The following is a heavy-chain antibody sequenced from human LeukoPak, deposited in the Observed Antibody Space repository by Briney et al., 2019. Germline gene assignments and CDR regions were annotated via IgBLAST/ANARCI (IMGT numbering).Heavy chain of an antibody. CDR1: GGSISSYY. D-gene: IGHD3-3*01. CDR3: AREGRVDFWSGGLYYFDY. V-gene: IGHV4-4*07. Sequence: SETLSLTCTVSGGSISSYYWSWIRQPAGKGLEWIGRIYTSGSTNYNPSLKSRVTMSVDTSKNQFSLKLSSVTAADTAVYYCAREGRVDFWSGGLYYFDYWGQEPWSPSPQ. J-gene: IGHJ4*01. CDR2: IYTSGST.